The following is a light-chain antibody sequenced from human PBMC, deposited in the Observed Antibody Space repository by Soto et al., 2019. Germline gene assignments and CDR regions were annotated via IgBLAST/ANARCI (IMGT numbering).Light chain of an antibody. CDR2: SAS. Sequence: DIHLTQSPSSLSASVGDRVTIACRASQSIQHYLHWYQQKPGKAPNLLIYSASTLQSGVPSRFSGSGSGTDFTLTISSLQLEDFATYYCQQSYSQNTFGQGTRVEIQ. CDR3: QQSYSQNT. J-gene: IGKJ2*01. CDR1: QSIQHY. V-gene: IGKV1-39*01.